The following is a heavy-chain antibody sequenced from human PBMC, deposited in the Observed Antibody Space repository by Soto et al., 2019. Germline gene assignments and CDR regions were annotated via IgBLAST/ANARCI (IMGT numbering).Heavy chain of an antibody. CDR2: IFYSGST. J-gene: IGHJ6*02. D-gene: IGHD2-15*01. Sequence: PSETLSLTCAVSGGSISSGGYSWGWIRQPPGKGLEWIGSIFYSGSTYYNPSLKSRVTISVDTSKNQFSLKLSSVTAADTAVYYCARHLTYCSAGSCYSDFPYYGMDVWGQGTTVTVSS. CDR1: GGSISSGGYS. V-gene: IGHV4-39*01. CDR3: ARHLTYCSAGSCYSDFPYYGMDV.